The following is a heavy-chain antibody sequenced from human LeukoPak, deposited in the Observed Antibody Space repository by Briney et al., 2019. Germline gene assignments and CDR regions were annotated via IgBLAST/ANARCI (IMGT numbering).Heavy chain of an antibody. CDR1: GFTFSSYS. CDR3: ARASPKYYDFWSGYSNYWYFDL. D-gene: IGHD3-3*01. V-gene: IGHV3-48*02. CDR2: ISSSSSTV. Sequence: GGSLRLSCAASGFTFSSYSMNWVRQAPGEGLEWVSYISSSSSTVYYADSVKGRFTISRDNAKNSLYLQMNSLRDEDTAVYYCARASPKYYDFWSGYSNYWYFDLWGRGTLVTVSS. J-gene: IGHJ2*01.